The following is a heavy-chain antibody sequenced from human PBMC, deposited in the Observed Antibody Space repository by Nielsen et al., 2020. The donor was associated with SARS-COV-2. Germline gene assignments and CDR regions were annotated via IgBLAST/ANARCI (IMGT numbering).Heavy chain of an antibody. J-gene: IGHJ3*02. V-gene: IGHV4-59*01. CDR1: GCSISTYY. CDR3: ASGVGATSHLHAFDI. Sequence: SETLSLTCTVSGCSISTYYWSWIRQPPGKGLEWIGYIHYTGSTNYNPSLKSRVTISVDTSKNQFSLKLGSVTAVDTAVYYCASGVGATSHLHAFDIWGQGTMVTVFS. D-gene: IGHD1-26*01. CDR2: IHYTGST.